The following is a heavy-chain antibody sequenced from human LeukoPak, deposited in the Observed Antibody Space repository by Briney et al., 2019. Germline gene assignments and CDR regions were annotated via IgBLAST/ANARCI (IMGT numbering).Heavy chain of an antibody. V-gene: IGHV4-4*07. CDR3: ARAPSHYYNSSGSPQLFDY. J-gene: IGHJ4*02. CDR1: GGSISSYY. CDR2: IYTSGST. D-gene: IGHD3-22*01. Sequence: PSETLSLTCTVSGGSISSYYWSWIRQPAGKGLEWIGRIYTSGSTNYNPSLKSRVTMSVDTSKNQFSLKLISVTAADTAVYYCARAPSHYYNSSGSPQLFDYWGQGTLVTVSS.